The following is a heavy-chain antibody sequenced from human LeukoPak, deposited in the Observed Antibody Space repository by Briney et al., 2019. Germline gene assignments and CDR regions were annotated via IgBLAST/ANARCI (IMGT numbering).Heavy chain of an antibody. CDR3: ARKEVVVGHDY. CDR1: GFTFSPYS. Sequence: GSLRLSCAASGFTFSPYSMTWVRQAPGKGLEWVSSISSRGTFIYYADSVKGRFTISRDNAKNSLYLQMNSLRAEDTAVYFCARKEVVVGHDYWGQGTLVTVSS. J-gene: IGHJ4*02. D-gene: IGHD3-22*01. CDR2: ISSRGTFI. V-gene: IGHV3-21*01.